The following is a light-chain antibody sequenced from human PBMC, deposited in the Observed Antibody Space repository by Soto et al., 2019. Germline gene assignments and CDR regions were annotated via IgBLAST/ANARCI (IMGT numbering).Light chain of an antibody. CDR3: QQFYIYPLT. V-gene: IGKV1-9*01. CDR2: AAS. CDR1: QGISSY. Sequence: DIQLTQSPSFLSASVGDRVTITCRASQGISSYLAWYQQKPGKAPKLLIYAASTLQSGVPSRFSGSGSGTEFTLTISSLQPEDFATYYCQQFYIYPLTFGGGTKVEIK. J-gene: IGKJ4*01.